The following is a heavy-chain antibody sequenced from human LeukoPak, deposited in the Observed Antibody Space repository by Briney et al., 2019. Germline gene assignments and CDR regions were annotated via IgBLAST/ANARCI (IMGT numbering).Heavy chain of an antibody. CDR3: ARSELLWFGELLNDAFDI. V-gene: IGHV4-59*01. Sequence: SETLSLTCTVSGGSHSNYYWSWIRQPPGKGLEWIGFLYNIGSTNYNPSLRGRVTISVDKPKNQLSLKLSSVPAADTAVYYCARSELLWFGELLNDAFDIWGQGTMVTVSS. CDR2: LYNIGST. CDR1: GGSHSNYY. J-gene: IGHJ3*02. D-gene: IGHD3-10*01.